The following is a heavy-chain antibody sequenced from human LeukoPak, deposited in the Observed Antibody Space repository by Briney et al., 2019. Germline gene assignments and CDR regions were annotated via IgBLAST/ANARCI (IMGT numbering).Heavy chain of an antibody. J-gene: IGHJ4*02. Sequence: GGSLRLSCLASGFKFNNYWMSWVRRAPGKGLEWVANIKQDGSEKNYVDSVKGRFTISRDNAKNSLYLQMNNLRVEDTAMYYCAGGTGFIIKDWGQGTLVTVSS. D-gene: IGHD3-9*01. CDR1: GFKFNNYW. CDR3: AGGTGFIIKD. CDR2: IKQDGSEK. V-gene: IGHV3-7*03.